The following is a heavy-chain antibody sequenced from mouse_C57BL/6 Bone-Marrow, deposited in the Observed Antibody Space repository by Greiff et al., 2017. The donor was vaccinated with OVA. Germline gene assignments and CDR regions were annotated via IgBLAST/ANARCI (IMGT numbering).Heavy chain of an antibody. CDR2: IDPSDSYT. J-gene: IGHJ3*01. CDR1: GYTFTSYW. V-gene: IGHV1-50*01. Sequence: VKLQQPGAELVKPGASVKLSCKASGYTFTSYWMQWVKQRPGQGLEWIGEIDPSDSYTNYNQKFKGKATLTVDTSSSTAYMQLSSLTSEDSAVYYCAREGFYDGYYAAYWGQGTLVTVSA. D-gene: IGHD2-3*01. CDR3: AREGFYDGYYAAY.